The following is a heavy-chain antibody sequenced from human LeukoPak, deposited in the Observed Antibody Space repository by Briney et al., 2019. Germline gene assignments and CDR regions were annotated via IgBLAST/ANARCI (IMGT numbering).Heavy chain of an antibody. CDR1: FEW. Sequence: GGSLRLSCRDSFEWMSWVRQAPGKGLEWVATINHDGRETYYVDSVRGRFTIFRDNAKDSMCLQMTSLRAEDTAVYFCVRGDLDHWGQGTLITVS. CDR2: INHDGRET. J-gene: IGHJ4*02. CDR3: VRGDLDH. V-gene: IGHV3-7*03. D-gene: IGHD1-1*01.